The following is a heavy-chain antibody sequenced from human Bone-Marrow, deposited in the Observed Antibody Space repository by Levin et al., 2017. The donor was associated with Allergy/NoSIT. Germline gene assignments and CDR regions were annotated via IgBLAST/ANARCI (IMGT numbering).Heavy chain of an antibody. J-gene: IGHJ4*02. D-gene: IGHD3-10*01. V-gene: IGHV4-59*01. CDR1: GGSISNYY. CDR3: ARDSGRYFDSGRYTASDY. CDR2: IYYSGST. Sequence: SETLSLTCTVSGGSISNYYWSWIRQPPGKGLEWIGYIYYSGSTKYNPSHKSRVTISLDTSKNQFSLQLRSVTGAATAVYYCARDSGRYFDSGRYTASDYWGQGTRVTVTS.